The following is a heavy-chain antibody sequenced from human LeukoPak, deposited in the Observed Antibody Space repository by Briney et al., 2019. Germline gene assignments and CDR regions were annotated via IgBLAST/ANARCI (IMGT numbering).Heavy chain of an antibody. J-gene: IGHJ4*02. Sequence: GGSLRLSCTASGFTFGDYAMSWFRQAPGKGLEWVGFIRSKAYGGTTEYAASVKGRFTISRDDSKSIAYLQMNSLKTEDTAVYYCMITFGGVIVSYFDYWGQGTLVTVSS. CDR2: IRSKAYGGTT. V-gene: IGHV3-49*03. CDR3: MITFGGVIVSYFDY. D-gene: IGHD3-16*02. CDR1: GFTFGDYA.